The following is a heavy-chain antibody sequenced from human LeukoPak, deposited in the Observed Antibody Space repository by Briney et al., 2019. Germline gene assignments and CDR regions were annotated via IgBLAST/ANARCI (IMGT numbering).Heavy chain of an antibody. V-gene: IGHV3-30*02. J-gene: IGHJ4*02. CDR1: GFTFSSYG. Sequence: PGGSLRLSCAASGFTFSSYGMHGVHQAPGKGREGVAFIRYDGSNKYYADSVKGRFTISRDNYKNTLYLQMNSLRAEDTAVYYCAKSQWTQKPKGFDYWGQGTLVTVSS. CDR2: IRYDGSNK. CDR3: AKSQWTQKPKGFDY. D-gene: IGHD6-19*01.